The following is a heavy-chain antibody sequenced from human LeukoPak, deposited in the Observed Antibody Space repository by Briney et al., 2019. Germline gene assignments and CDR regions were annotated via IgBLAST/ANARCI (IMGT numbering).Heavy chain of an antibody. CDR2: INPNSGGT. D-gene: IGHD1-26*01. V-gene: IGHV1-2*02. CDR3: ARGGRWELPRPYAFDI. Sequence: ASVKVSCKASGYTFTGYYMHWVRQAPGQGLEWMGWINPNSGGTNYAQKFQGRVTMTTDTSTSTASMELRSLRSDDTAVYYCARGGRWELPRPYAFDIWGQGTMVTVSA. J-gene: IGHJ3*02. CDR1: GYTFTGYY.